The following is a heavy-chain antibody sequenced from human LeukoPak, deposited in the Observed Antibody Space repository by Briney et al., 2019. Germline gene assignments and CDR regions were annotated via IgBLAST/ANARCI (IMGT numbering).Heavy chain of an antibody. J-gene: IGHJ4*02. Sequence: GGSLRLSCAASGFTFSSYSMNWVRQAPGKGLEWVSSISSSSSYIYYADSVKGRFTISRDNAKNSLYLQMNSLRAEDTAVYYCAKMGGSSSVSDYWGQGTLVTVSS. CDR3: AKMGGSSSVSDY. D-gene: IGHD6-13*01. V-gene: IGHV3-21*04. CDR1: GFTFSSYS. CDR2: ISSSSSYI.